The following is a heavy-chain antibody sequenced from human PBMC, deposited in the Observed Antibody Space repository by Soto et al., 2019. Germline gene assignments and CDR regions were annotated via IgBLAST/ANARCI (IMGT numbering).Heavy chain of an antibody. CDR2: INSNSAST. CDR3: AKGSTATRPYFFDY. CDR1: GFTFSNYV. V-gene: IGHV3-23*01. D-gene: IGHD1-1*01. Sequence: EVQLLESGGVLVQPGGSLRLSCAASGFTFSNYVMSWVRQAPGKGLEWVSAINSNSASTYYTDSVKGRFTISRDNSKNTLYLQINSLRADDTAMYYCAKGSTATRPYFFDYWGRGTLVTVSS. J-gene: IGHJ4*02.